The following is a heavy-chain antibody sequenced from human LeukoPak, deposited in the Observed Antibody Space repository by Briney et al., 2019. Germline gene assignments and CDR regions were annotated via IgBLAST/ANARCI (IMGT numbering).Heavy chain of an antibody. V-gene: IGHV4-59*01. J-gene: IGHJ4*02. CDR3: ARGSDIAVAGDFDY. D-gene: IGHD6-19*01. CDR2: IYYSGST. CDR1: GGSISSYY. Sequence: PSETLSLTCTVSGGSISSYYWSWIRQPPGKGLEWIGYIYYSGSTNYNPSLKSRVTISVDTSKNQFSLKLSSVTAADTAVYYCARGSDIAVAGDFDYWGQGTLVTVSS.